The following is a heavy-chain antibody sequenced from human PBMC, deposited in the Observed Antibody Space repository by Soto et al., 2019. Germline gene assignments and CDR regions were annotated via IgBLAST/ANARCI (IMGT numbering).Heavy chain of an antibody. V-gene: IGHV5-51*01. J-gene: IGHJ4*02. Sequence: PGESLKISCKGSGYFFSSQWIAWVRLMPGKGLEWMGIIHPGDSDTRYSPSFQGQVTISVDGSINTAYLQSRSLEASDTAVYYCASPGQNRDRPLAFWSQGTPVTVSS. CDR3: ASPGQNRDRPLAF. CDR1: GYFFSSQW. CDR2: IHPGDSDT. D-gene: IGHD1-1*01.